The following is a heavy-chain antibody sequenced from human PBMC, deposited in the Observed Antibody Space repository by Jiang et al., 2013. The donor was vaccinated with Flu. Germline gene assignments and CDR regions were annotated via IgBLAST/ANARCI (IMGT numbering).Heavy chain of an antibody. Sequence: PTQTLTLTCTFSGFSLSTSGVGVGWIRQPPGKALEWLALIYWDDDKRYSPSLKSRLTITKDTSKNQVVLTMTNMDPVDTATYYCAHIIEEYSSSSPFDYWGQGTLVTVSS. V-gene: IGHV2-5*02. CDR1: GFSLSTSGVG. J-gene: IGHJ4*02. CDR2: IYWDDDK. D-gene: IGHD6-6*01. CDR3: AHIIEEYSSSSPFDY.